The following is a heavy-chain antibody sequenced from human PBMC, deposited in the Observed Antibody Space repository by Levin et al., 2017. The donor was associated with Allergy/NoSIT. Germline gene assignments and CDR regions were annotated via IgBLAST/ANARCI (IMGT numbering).Heavy chain of an antibody. CDR1: GYTFTSYD. CDR3: ARGDYDFSYYYYYYGMDV. D-gene: IGHD3-3*01. V-gene: IGHV1-8*01. CDR2: MNPNSGNT. Sequence: ASVKVSCKASGYTFTSYDINWVRQATGQGLEWMGWMNPNSGNTGYAQKFQGRVTMTRNTSISTAYMELSSLRSEDTAVYYCARGDYDFSYYYYYYGMDVWGQGTTVTVSS. J-gene: IGHJ6*02.